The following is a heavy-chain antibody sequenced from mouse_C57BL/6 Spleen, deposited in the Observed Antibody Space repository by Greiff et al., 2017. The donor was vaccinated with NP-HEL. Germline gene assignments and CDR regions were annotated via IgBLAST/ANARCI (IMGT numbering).Heavy chain of an antibody. CDR3: ARVVGGYGNYVYWYFDV. Sequence: QVQLQQPGAELVKPGASVKLSCKASGYTFTSYWMHWVKQRPGRGLEWIGRIDPNSGGTKYNEKFKSKATLTVDKPSSTAYMQLSSLTSEDSAVYYCARVVGGYGNYVYWYFDVCGTGTTVTVSS. CDR2: IDPNSGGT. CDR1: GYTFTSYW. D-gene: IGHD2-1*01. V-gene: IGHV1-72*01. J-gene: IGHJ1*03.